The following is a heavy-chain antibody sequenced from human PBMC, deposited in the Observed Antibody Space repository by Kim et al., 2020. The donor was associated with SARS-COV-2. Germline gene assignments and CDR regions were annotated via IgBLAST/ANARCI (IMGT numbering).Heavy chain of an antibody. V-gene: IGHV3-64*01. CDR2: ISSNGGST. CDR1: GFTFSSYA. D-gene: IGHD6-19*01. CDR3: ARDTEYSSGWYGYYYYGMDV. J-gene: IGHJ6*02. Sequence: GGSLRLSCAASGFTFSSYAMHWVRQAPGKGLEYVSAISSNGGSTYYANSVKGRFTISRDNSKNTLYLQMCSLRAEDMAVYYCARDTEYSSGWYGYYYYGMDVGGQGTTVTVSS.